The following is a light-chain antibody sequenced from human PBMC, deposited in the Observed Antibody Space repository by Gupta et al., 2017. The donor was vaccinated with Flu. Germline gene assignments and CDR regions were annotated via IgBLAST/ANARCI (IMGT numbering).Light chain of an antibody. V-gene: IGLV2-14*01. J-gene: IGLJ1*01. CDR1: VSDVTY. Sequence: QSVLTQPASVSGSPGPSITISCTGSVSDVTYVSWYQQHPGKPPKLVIYEVNKRPAGVAGRFSGSKAGNTASLTVSGLEAEDEADYYCGSLTTGNRRLFGTGTKLTVL. CDR2: EVN. CDR3: GSLTTGNRRL.